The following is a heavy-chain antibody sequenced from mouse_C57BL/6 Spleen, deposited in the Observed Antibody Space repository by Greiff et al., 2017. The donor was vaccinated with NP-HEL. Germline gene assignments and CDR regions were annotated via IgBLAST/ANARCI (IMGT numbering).Heavy chain of an antibody. CDR2: ISYDGSN. J-gene: IGHJ1*03. CDR1: GYSITSGYY. D-gene: IGHD2-2*01. CDR3: ARYGYYWYFDV. V-gene: IGHV3-6*01. Sequence: EVHLVESGPGLVKPSQSLSLTCSVTGYSITSGYYWNWIRQFPGNKLEWMGYISYDGSNNYNPSLKNRISITRDTSKNQFFLKLNSVTTEDTATYYCARYGYYWYFDVWGTGTTVTVSS.